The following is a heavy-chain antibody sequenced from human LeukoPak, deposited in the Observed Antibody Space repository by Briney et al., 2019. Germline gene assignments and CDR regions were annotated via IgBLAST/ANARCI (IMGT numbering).Heavy chain of an antibody. V-gene: IGHV3-30*18. CDR1: GFTFNTYG. CDR2: ISYDGSNK. Sequence: GGSLRLSCAASGFTFNTYGMHWVRQAPGKGLEWVAVISYDGSNKYYVDSVKGRFTISRDNSKNTLYLQMNSLRAEDTAVYYCAKEIRWRFDYWAREPWSPSPQ. J-gene: IGHJ4*02. CDR3: AKEIRWRFDY. D-gene: IGHD3-3*01.